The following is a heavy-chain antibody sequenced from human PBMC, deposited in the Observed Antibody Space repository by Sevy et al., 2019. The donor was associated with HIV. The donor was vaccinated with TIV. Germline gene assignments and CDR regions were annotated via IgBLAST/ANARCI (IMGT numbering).Heavy chain of an antibody. CDR2: IDRSGSTI. Sequence: GGSLRLSCAASGFTFSDYYMSWIRQAPGKGLEWVSYIDRSGSTINYADSVKRRFTISRDNAKKSVYLQINSLRAEDTAVYYCARENTMIEEPGWFDPWGQGTLVTVSS. V-gene: IGHV3-11*01. CDR3: ARENTMIEEPGWFDP. J-gene: IGHJ5*02. CDR1: GFTFSDYY. D-gene: IGHD3-22*01.